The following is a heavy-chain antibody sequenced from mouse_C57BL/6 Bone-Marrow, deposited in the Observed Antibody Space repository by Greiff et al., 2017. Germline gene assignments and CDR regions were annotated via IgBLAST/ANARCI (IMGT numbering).Heavy chain of an antibody. CDR3: ARLYYGSSPHFDY. CDR2: IWSGGST. D-gene: IGHD1-1*01. Sequence: QVQLKESGPGLVQPSQSLSITCTVSGFSLTSYGVHWVRQSPGKGLEWLGVIWSGGSTDYNAAFISRLSISKDNSKSQVFFKMNSLQADDTAIYYCARLYYGSSPHFDYWGQVTTLTVSS. V-gene: IGHV2-2*01. CDR1: GFSLTSYG. J-gene: IGHJ2*01.